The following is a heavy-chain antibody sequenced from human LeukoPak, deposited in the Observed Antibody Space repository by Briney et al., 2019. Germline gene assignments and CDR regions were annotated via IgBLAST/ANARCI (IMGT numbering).Heavy chain of an antibody. J-gene: IGHJ3*02. CDR3: ASSVVAATHDAFDI. Sequence: GGSLRLSCAASGFTFSSYSMNWVRQAPGKGLEWVSSISSSSYIYYADSVKGRFTISRDNAKNSLYLQMNSLRAEDTAVYYCASSVVAATHDAFDIWGQGTMVTVSS. D-gene: IGHD2-15*01. V-gene: IGHV3-21*01. CDR2: ISSSSYI. CDR1: GFTFSSYS.